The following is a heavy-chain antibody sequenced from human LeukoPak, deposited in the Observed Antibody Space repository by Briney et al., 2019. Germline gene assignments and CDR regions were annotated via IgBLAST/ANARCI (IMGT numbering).Heavy chain of an antibody. V-gene: IGHV4-31*03. D-gene: IGHD4-23*01. J-gene: IGHJ4*02. CDR3: ARVEIRGGNHEGYFDY. Sequence: SETLSLTCTVSGGSISSGGYYWSWIRQHPGKGLEWIGYIYYSGSTYYNPSLKSRVTISVDTSKNQFSLKLSSVTAADTAVYYCARVEIRGGNHEGYFDYWGQGTLVTVSS. CDR1: GGSISSGGYY. CDR2: IYYSGST.